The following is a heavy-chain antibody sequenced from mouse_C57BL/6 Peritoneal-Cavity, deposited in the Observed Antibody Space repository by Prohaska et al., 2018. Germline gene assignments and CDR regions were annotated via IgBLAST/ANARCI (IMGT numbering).Heavy chain of an antibody. CDR3: ARTLPESFDY. CDR2: SNPDSSTI. V-gene: IGHV4-1*01. Sequence: EVKLLQSGGGLVQPGGSLKLPCAASGIDFSRYWMSWVRRAPGKGLEWIGESNPDSSTINYATTLKDKVIISRDNAKNTLYLQMSKVRSEDTALYYWARTLPESFDYWGQGTTLTVSS. J-gene: IGHJ2*01. CDR1: GIDFSRYW. D-gene: IGHD1-1*01.